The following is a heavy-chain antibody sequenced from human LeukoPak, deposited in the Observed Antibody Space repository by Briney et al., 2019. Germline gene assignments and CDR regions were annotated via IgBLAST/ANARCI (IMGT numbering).Heavy chain of an antibody. CDR1: GGAIGSDGYY. Sequence: SETLSLTSSVSGGAIGSDGYYWNWIRQHPGKGLEWIGYIYYSGSASYNPSLKSRVTISVDTSKNQFSLRLSSVTAADTAVYYCARGSYYGFSGDSWGQGSLVTVSS. V-gene: IGHV4-31*03. D-gene: IGHD3-10*01. J-gene: IGHJ4*02. CDR3: ARGSYYGFSGDS. CDR2: IYYSGSA.